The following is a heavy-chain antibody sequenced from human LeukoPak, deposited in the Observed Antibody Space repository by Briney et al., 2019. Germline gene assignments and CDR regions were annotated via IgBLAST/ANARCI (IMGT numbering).Heavy chain of an antibody. V-gene: IGHV4-34*01. D-gene: IGHD2-2*01. Sequence: PSETLSLTCAVYGGSFSGYYWSWIRQPPGKGLERIGEINHSGSTNYNPSLKSRVTISVDTSKNQFSLKLSSVTAADTAVYYCARGDCSSTSCYVAGDYFDYWGQGTLVTVSS. CDR1: GGSFSGYY. CDR2: INHSGST. CDR3: ARGDCSSTSCYVAGDYFDY. J-gene: IGHJ4*02.